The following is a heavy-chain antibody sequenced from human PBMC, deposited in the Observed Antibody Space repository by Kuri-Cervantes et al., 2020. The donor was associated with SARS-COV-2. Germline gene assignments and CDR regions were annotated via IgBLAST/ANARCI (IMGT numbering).Heavy chain of an antibody. D-gene: IGHD3-3*01. Sequence: GESLKISCAASGFTFSSYSMNWVRQAPGKGLEWVSSISSSSSYISHADSMKGRFTISRDNAKNSLYLQMNSLRAEDTAVYYCARGGGYDFWSGFDYWGQGTLVTVSS. CDR3: ARGGGYDFWSGFDY. J-gene: IGHJ4*02. CDR1: GFTFSSYS. CDR2: ISSSSSYI. V-gene: IGHV3-21*01.